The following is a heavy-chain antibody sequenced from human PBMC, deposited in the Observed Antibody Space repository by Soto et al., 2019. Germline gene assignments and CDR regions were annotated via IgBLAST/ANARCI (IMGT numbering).Heavy chain of an antibody. CDR2: ISPDGSNR. CDR1: GFTFSTYW. Sequence: GGCLRLSCAASGFTFSTYWMNWVRQTPGKGLMWVSRISPDGSNRGYADSVAGRFSVSRDNAKTTQDLQMHSLRAENTARYYGASWGHIVPVSPTNSDHWGEGTLVTVSS. CDR3: ASWGHIVPVSPTNSDH. V-gene: IGHV3-74*01. J-gene: IGHJ4*02. D-gene: IGHD2-21*01.